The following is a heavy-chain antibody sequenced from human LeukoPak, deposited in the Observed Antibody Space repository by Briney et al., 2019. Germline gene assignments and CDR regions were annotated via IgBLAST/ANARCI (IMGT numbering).Heavy chain of an antibody. CDR2: IYSSGST. J-gene: IGHJ6*03. CDR1: GGSFSGYY. CDR3: ARHQNPYYYYYMDV. D-gene: IGHD1-14*01. Sequence: SETLSLTCAVYGGSFSGYYWSWIRQPPGKGLEWIGHIYSSGSTNYNPSLKSRVTISVDTSKNQLSLKLSSATAADTAMYFCARHQNPYYYYYMDVWGKGTTVTVSS. V-gene: IGHV4-59*01.